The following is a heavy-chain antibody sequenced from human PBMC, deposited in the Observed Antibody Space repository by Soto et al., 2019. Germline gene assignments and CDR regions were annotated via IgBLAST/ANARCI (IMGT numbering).Heavy chain of an antibody. J-gene: IGHJ4*02. CDR3: ARHNSVRNTRWLQLYFDY. CDR1: GGSISSSSYY. D-gene: IGHD5-12*01. Sequence: SLTCTVSGGSISSSSYYWGWIRQPPGKGLEWIGSIYYSGSTYYNPSLKSRVTISVDTSKNQFSLKLSSVTAADTAVYYCARHNSVRNTRWLQLYFDYWGQGTLVTVSS. CDR2: IYYSGST. V-gene: IGHV4-39*01.